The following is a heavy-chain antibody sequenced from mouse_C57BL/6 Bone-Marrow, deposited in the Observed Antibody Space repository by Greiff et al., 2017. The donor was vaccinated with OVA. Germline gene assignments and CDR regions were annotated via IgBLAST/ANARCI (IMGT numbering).Heavy chain of an antibody. J-gene: IGHJ4*01. V-gene: IGHV1-78*01. CDR2: IYPRDGST. CDR3: AKVLYYYGSSYNAMDY. Sequence: VQLQQSDAELVKPGASVKISCKVSGYTFTDHTIHWMKQRPEQGLEWIGYIYPRDGSTKYNEKFKGKATLTADKSSSTAYMQLNSLTSEDSAVYFCAKVLYYYGSSYNAMDYWGQGTSVTVSS. CDR1: GYTFTDHT. D-gene: IGHD1-1*01.